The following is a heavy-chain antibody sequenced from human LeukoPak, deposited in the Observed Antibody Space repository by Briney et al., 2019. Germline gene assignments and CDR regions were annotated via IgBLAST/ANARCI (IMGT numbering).Heavy chain of an antibody. D-gene: IGHD5-24*01. Sequence: GGSLRLSCETAGFSFSSYVMHWVRRTPGKGLVWVSRISHDGIISYADSVKGRFTISRDNAKNTLTLQMNSLRVEDTAVYFCARDWVYKIDYWGRGTLVTVSS. V-gene: IGHV3-74*01. J-gene: IGHJ4*02. CDR2: ISHDGII. CDR1: GFSFSSYV. CDR3: ARDWVYKIDY.